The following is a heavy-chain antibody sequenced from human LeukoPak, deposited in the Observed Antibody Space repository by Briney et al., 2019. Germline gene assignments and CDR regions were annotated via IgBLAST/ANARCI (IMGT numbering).Heavy chain of an antibody. CDR2: ISGSGVNT. Sequence: GGSLRLSCAASVFTFDNYAMNWVRQAPGKGLEWVLGISGSGVNTYYADSVKGRFTISRDNSKNTLYLQLNSLRGEDTAIYYCARDTSYNYGAHAMDVRGQGTTVTVSS. CDR3: ARDTSYNYGAHAMDV. V-gene: IGHV3-23*01. D-gene: IGHD4/OR15-4a*01. CDR1: VFTFDNYA. J-gene: IGHJ6*02.